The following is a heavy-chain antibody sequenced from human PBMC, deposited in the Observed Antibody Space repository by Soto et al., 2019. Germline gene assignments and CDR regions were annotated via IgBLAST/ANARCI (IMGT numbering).Heavy chain of an antibody. CDR3: AREARMYYYYGVAV. CDR2: ISYDGNNK. J-gene: IGHJ6*02. Sequence: QVQVEESGGGVVQPGRSLRLSCAASGFTLNNYAMHWVRQAPGKGLEWVAVISYDGNNKWYADSVRGRFTISRDISKNTLDLQMNSLRAEDTGVYYCAREARMYYYYGVAVWGQGTTVTVS. CDR1: GFTLNNYA. V-gene: IGHV3-30-3*01.